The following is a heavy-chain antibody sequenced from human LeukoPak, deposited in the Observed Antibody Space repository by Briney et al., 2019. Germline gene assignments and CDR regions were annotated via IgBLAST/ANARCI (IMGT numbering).Heavy chain of an antibody. CDR3: ASLSSYSGSYYDY. CDR1: GFTFSSYA. D-gene: IGHD1-26*01. J-gene: IGHJ4*02. Sequence: GGSLRLSCAASGFTFSSYAMHWVRQAPGKGLEWVSVIYSGGSTYYADSVKGRFTISRDNSKNTLYLQMNSLRAEDTAVYYCASLSSYSGSYYDYWGQGTLVTVSS. CDR2: IYSGGST. V-gene: IGHV3-66*01.